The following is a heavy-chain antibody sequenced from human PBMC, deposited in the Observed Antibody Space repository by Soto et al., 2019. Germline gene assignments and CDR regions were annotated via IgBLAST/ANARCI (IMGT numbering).Heavy chain of an antibody. CDR3: VRGDGGYFEH. V-gene: IGHV1-18*01. CDR2: ISAYNGHT. D-gene: IGHD3-16*01. J-gene: IGHJ4*02. CDR1: GYTFTNYG. Sequence: QVQLVQSGVEVKKPGASVKVSCNTMGYTFTNYGLSWVRQAPGEGLEWLGWISAYNGHTKYAQKVKDRVTLTTDTPASTAYLELRSLRSDDTAVYYCVRGDGGYFEHWGQGTLVLVSS.